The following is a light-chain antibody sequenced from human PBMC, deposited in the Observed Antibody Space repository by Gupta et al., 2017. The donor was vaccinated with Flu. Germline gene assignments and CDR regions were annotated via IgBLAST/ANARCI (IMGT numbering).Light chain of an antibody. CDR2: AKS. CDR1: SSNIGSNL. CDR3: AAWDDNLNGGV. V-gene: IGLV1-44*01. J-gene: IGLJ3*02. Sequence: QSVLTQPPSASGTPGQRVTISCSGSSSNIGSNLVNWYQQLPGTAPKLIIYAKSQRPSGVPDRFSGSKSGTSASLAISGLQSEDEADYYCAAWDDNLNGGVFGGGTKLTVL.